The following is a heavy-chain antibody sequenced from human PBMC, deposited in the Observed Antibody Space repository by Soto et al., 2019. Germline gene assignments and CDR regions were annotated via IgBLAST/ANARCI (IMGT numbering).Heavy chain of an antibody. J-gene: IGHJ6*02. Sequence: GGSLRLSCAASGFTFSSYSMNWVRQAPGQGLEWVSSISSSSSYIYYADSVKGRFTISRDNAKNSLYLQMNSLRAEDTAVYYCARDLRDIVLMVYAISDYYYGMDVWGQGTTVTVSS. CDR1: GFTFSSYS. V-gene: IGHV3-21*01. CDR3: ARDLRDIVLMVYAISDYYYGMDV. CDR2: ISSSSSYI. D-gene: IGHD2-8*01.